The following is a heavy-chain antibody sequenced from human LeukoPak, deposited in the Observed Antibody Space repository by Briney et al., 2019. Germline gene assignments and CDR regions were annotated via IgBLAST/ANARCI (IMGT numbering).Heavy chain of an antibody. CDR1: GYIFTSYY. V-gene: IGHV1-46*01. CDR2: INPNGGST. J-gene: IGHJ4*02. Sequence: ASVKVSCKASGYIFTSYYMHWVRQAPGQGLEWMAIINPNGGSTTYAQKFQGRVTVTRDTSASTVYMELSSLRSEDTAVYYCARAHSYFDYWGQGTLVTVSS. CDR3: ARAHSYFDY.